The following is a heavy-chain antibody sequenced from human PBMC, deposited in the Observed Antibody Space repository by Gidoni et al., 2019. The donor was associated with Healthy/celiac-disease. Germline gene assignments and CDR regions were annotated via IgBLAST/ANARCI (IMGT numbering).Heavy chain of an antibody. D-gene: IGHD4-17*01. CDR1: GFTLRSYA. V-gene: IGHV3-64*01. CDR3: ARDPHDYGDYSYYFDY. Sequence: EVQLVESGGGLVQPGGSLRLSCAASGFTLRSYAMHWVRQAPGKGLEYVSAISSNGGSTYYANSVKGRFTISRDNSKNTLYLQMGSLRAEDMAVYYCARDPHDYGDYSYYFDYWGQGTLVTVSS. CDR2: ISSNGGST. J-gene: IGHJ4*02.